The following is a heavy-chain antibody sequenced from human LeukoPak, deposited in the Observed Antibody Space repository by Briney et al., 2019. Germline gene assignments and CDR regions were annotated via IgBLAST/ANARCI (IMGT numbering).Heavy chain of an antibody. CDR2: INHSGST. Sequence: PSETLSLTCAVYGGSFSGYYWSWIRQPPGKGLEWIGEINHSGSTNYNPSLKSRVTISVDTSKNQFSLKLSSVTAADTAVYYCAGGTRYYDFWSGSAVGYYFDYWGQGTLVTVSS. J-gene: IGHJ4*02. CDR1: GGSFSGYY. CDR3: AGGTRYYDFWSGSAVGYYFDY. D-gene: IGHD3-3*01. V-gene: IGHV4-34*01.